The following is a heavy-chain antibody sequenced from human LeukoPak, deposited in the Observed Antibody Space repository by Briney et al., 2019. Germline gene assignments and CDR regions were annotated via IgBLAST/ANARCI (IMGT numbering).Heavy chain of an antibody. Sequence: GGSLTLSCAASGFTFSGNWMHWVRQAPGKGLIWVARINRDGTGTGYAESVKSRFTISRDNAENTLYLQMNSLRVEDSAVYYCARAGEGLQSYGFDFWGQGTMVTVS. CDR2: INRDGTGT. CDR1: GFTFSGNW. D-gene: IGHD5-24*01. CDR3: ARAGEGLQSYGFDF. J-gene: IGHJ3*01. V-gene: IGHV3-74*01.